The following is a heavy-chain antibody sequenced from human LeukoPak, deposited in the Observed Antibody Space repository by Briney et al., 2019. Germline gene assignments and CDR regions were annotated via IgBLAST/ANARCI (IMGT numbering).Heavy chain of an antibody. D-gene: IGHD2-2*01. CDR1: GFTFSNYL. Sequence: GGSLRLPCAASGFTFSNYLMSWVRQAPGKGLEWVANINQDESEKYYVDSVKGRFTISRHNANNSLYLQMNNLRAYDRAVYYFGGNSVSTVVAPVASSWGEGTLVSVSS. CDR2: INQDESEK. V-gene: IGHV3-7*03. J-gene: IGHJ1*01. CDR3: GGNSVSTVVAPVASS.